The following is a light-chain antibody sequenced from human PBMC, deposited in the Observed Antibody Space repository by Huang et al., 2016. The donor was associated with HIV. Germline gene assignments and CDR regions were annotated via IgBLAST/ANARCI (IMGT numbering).Light chain of an antibody. Sequence: DIVLTQSPLSLPVTPGEPASISCRSSQSLLYSNGYNYFHWYLQKPGHSPQLVISVASNRASGVPDRFSGSGSGTYFTLKISRVEAEDVGVYYCMQGLQTPQTFGQGTKVEIK. CDR1: QSLLYSNGYNY. CDR3: MQGLQTPQT. V-gene: IGKV2-28*01. J-gene: IGKJ1*01. CDR2: VAS.